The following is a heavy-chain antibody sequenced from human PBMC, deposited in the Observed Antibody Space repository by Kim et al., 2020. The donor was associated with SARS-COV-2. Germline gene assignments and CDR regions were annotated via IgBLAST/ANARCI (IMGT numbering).Heavy chain of an antibody. V-gene: IGHV4-61*01. CDR1: GGSVSSGSYY. CDR2: IYYSGST. Sequence: SETLSLTCTVSGGSVSSGSYYWGWIRQPPGKGLEWIASIYYSGSTCYNPSLKSRLTISVDTSKNQFSLKLSSVTAADTAVYYCARALQPHFTVTDIDYF. J-gene: IGHJ4*01. CDR3: ARALQPHFTVTDIDYF. D-gene: IGHD2-8*02.